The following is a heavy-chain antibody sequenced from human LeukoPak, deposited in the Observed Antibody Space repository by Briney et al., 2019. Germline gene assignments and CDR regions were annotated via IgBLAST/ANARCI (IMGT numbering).Heavy chain of an antibody. D-gene: IGHD2/OR15-2a*01. Sequence: SSETLSLTCTVSGASVSSASYWTWIRQPPGKGVEWIAHIYNGVNTNYNPSLKSRVTISVDTSKNQFSLRLNSVPAADTAVYYRARRRAFNSEAFDAWGQASLVTVSS. CDR1: GASVSSASY. CDR3: ARRRAFNSEAFDA. V-gene: IGHV4-61*01. CDR2: IYNGVNT. J-gene: IGHJ5*02.